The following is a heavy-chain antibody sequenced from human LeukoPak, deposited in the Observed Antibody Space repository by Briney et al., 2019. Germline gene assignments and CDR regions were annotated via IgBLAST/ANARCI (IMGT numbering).Heavy chain of an antibody. J-gene: IGHJ4*02. CDR1: GGSISSSSCY. D-gene: IGHD3-22*01. CDR3: AGAYYYDSSGSEDYFDY. V-gene: IGHV4-39*01. CDR2: IYYSGST. Sequence: KPSETLSLTCTVSGGSISSSSCYWGWIRQPPGKGLEWIGSIYYSGSTYYNPSLKSRVTISVDTSKNQFSLKLSSVTAADTAVYYCAGAYYYDSSGSEDYFDYWGQGPLVTVSS.